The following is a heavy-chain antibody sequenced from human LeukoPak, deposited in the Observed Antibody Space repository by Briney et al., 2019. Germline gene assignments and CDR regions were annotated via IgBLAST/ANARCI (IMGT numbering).Heavy chain of an antibody. CDR1: RFTFSYFA. V-gene: IGHV3-30*18. Sequence: GRSLRLSCAASRFTFSYFAMHWVRQAPGKGLEWVAVLSDDGSNKFYADSVKGRFTISRDNSKNTLYLQMNSLRAEDTASYYCAKDPHSSSWYYFDSWGQGTLVTVSS. D-gene: IGHD6-13*01. CDR3: AKDPHSSSWYYFDS. CDR2: LSDDGSNK. J-gene: IGHJ4*02.